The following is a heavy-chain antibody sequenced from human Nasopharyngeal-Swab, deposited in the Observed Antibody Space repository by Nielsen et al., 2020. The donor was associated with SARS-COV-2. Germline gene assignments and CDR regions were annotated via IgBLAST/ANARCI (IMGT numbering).Heavy chain of an antibody. CDR1: GYTFTNYY. CDR3: ARARGEYCSGGSCYFDY. J-gene: IGHJ4*02. V-gene: IGHV1-46*01. D-gene: IGHD2-15*01. Sequence: ASVKVSCKASGYTFTNYYMHWVRQAPGQGLELMGIINPSGGSTSYAQKFQGRVTMTRDTSTSTVYMELSSLRSEDTAVYYCARARGEYCSGGSCYFDYWGQGTLVTGSS. CDR2: INPSGGST.